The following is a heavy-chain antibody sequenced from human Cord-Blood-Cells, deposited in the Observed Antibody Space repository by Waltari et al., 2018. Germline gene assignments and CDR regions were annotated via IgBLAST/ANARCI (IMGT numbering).Heavy chain of an antibody. V-gene: IGHV4-34*01. CDR2: INHSGST. J-gene: IGHJ3*02. CDR3: ARPWGSSWYAFDI. D-gene: IGHD6-13*01. CDR1: GGSFSGYY. Sequence: QVQLQQWGAGLLKPSETLSLTCAVYGGSFSGYYWSWTRQPPGKGLEWIGEINHSGSTNYNPSLKSRVTISVDTSKNQFSLKLSSVTAADTAVYYCARPWGSSWYAFDIWGQGTMVTVSS.